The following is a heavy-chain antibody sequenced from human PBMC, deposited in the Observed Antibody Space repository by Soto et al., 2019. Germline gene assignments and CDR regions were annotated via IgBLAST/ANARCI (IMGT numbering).Heavy chain of an antibody. CDR1: GGTFSSYA. CDR2: IIPIFGTA. J-gene: IGHJ4*02. Sequence: GASVKVSCKASGGTFSSYAISWVRQAPGQGLEWMGGIIPIFGTANYAQKFQGRVTITADESTSTAYMELSSLRSEDTAVYYCAREQDGYNQEDQSFDYWGRGTLVTVSS. D-gene: IGHD5-12*01. V-gene: IGHV1-69*13. CDR3: AREQDGYNQEDQSFDY.